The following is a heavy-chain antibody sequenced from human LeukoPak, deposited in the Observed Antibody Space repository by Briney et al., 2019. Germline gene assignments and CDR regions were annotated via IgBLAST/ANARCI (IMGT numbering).Heavy chain of an antibody. Sequence: GESLKISCKGSGYSFTSYWIGWVRQMPGKGLEWMGIIYPGDSDTRYSPSFQGQVTISADKSISTAYLQWSSLKASDTAMCYCARHLPPYYGSGSSFDYWGQGTLVTVSS. CDR3: ARHLPPYYGSGSSFDY. CDR2: IYPGDSDT. J-gene: IGHJ4*02. CDR1: GYSFTSYW. V-gene: IGHV5-51*01. D-gene: IGHD3-10*01.